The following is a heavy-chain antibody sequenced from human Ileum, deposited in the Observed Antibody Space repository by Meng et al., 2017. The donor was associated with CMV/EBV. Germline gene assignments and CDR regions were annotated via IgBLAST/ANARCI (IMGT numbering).Heavy chain of an antibody. CDR1: GFTFSRNW. J-gene: IGHJ4*02. V-gene: IGHV3-7*04. CDR3: ATDTARVRGY. CDR2: INPDGSEK. Sequence: GKSLKISCEVSGFTFSRNWFSWVRQAPEKGLEWVANINPDGSEKYYLDSVKGRFTIFRDNAKNSLYLQVNSLRVEDTAVYYCATDTARVRGYWGQGTLVTVSS. D-gene: IGHD3-10*01.